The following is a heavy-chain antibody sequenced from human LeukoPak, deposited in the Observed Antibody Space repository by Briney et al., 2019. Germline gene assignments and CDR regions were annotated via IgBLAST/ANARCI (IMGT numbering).Heavy chain of an antibody. J-gene: IGHJ6*02. D-gene: IGHD3-10*01. V-gene: IGHV4-34*01. CDR1: GGSFSGYY. Sequence: KSSETLSLTCAVYGGSFSGYYWSWIRQPPGKGLEWIGEINHSGSTNYNPSLKSRVTISVDTSKNQFSLKLSSVTAADTAVYYCARDSLWFGELLGTWYGMDVWGQGTTVTVSS. CDR3: ARDSLWFGELLGTWYGMDV. CDR2: INHSGST.